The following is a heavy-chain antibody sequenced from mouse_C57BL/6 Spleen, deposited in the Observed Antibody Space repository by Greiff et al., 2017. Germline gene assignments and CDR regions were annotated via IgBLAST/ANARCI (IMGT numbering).Heavy chain of an antibody. V-gene: IGHV1-80*01. J-gene: IGHJ2*01. D-gene: IGHD1-1*01. CDR1: GYAFSSYW. CDR3: ARATTVVANFDY. Sequence: VQLQQSGAELVKPGASVKISCKASGYAFSSYWMNWVKQRPGQGLEWIGQIYPGDGDTNYNGKFKGKATLTADKSSSTAYMQLSSLTSEDSAVYFCARATTVVANFDYWGQGTTLTVSS. CDR2: IYPGDGDT.